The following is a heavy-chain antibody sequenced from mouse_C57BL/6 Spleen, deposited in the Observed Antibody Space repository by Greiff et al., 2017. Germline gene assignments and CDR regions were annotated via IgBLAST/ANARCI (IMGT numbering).Heavy chain of an antibody. CDR2: IHPNSGST. V-gene: IGHV1-64*01. CDR1: GYTFTSYW. Sequence: VQLQQPGAELVKPGASVQLSCKASGYTFTSYWMHWVKQRPGQGLEWIGMIHPNSGSTNYNEKFKSKATLTVDKSSSTAYMQLSSLTSEDSAVYYCANYYGSSPPFDYWGQGTTLTVSS. CDR3: ANYYGSSPPFDY. J-gene: IGHJ2*01. D-gene: IGHD1-1*01.